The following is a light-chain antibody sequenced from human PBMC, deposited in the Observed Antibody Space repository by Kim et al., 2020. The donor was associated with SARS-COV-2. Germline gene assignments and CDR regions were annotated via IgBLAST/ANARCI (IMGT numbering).Light chain of an antibody. V-gene: IGKV1-39*01. CDR3: QQSYSSPPT. CDR1: QSISRH. Sequence: ATIGDRVTITCRASQSISRHFNWYQKRPGEAPKLLIYGASNLQSGVPSRFSGSGSGTDFTLTISSLQPEDFATYYCQQSYSSPPTFGQVTKVDIK. J-gene: IGKJ1*01. CDR2: GAS.